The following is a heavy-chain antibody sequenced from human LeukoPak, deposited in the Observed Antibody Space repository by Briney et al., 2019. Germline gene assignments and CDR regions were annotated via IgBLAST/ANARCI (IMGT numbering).Heavy chain of an antibody. CDR1: GDXLSSSSYY. Sequence: SETLSLTCTVPGDXLSSSSYYWGWIRQPPGRGLEWHGSIYYSGRTYYNPSLTSRVTISVDTSKRQFSLKLTSVTAADTAVYYCARRGYSDTWRHSPFDYWGQGTLVTVSS. CDR2: IYYSGRT. V-gene: IGHV4-39*01. CDR3: ARRGYSDTWRHSPFDY. J-gene: IGHJ4*02. D-gene: IGHD5-12*01.